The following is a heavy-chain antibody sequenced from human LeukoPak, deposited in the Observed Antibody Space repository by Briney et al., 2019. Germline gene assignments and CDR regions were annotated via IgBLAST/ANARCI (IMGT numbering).Heavy chain of an antibody. CDR3: AAVGYSSGWYLYAFDI. CDR1: GFTFTSSA. CDR2: IVVGSGNT. D-gene: IGHD6-19*01. V-gene: IGHV1-58*01. J-gene: IGHJ3*02. Sequence: SVTDSRKASGFTFTSSAVQWVRQARGQRLEWIGWIVVGSGNTNYAQKFQERVTITRDMSTSTAYMELSSLRSEDTAVYYCAAVGYSSGWYLYAFDIWGQGTMVTVSS.